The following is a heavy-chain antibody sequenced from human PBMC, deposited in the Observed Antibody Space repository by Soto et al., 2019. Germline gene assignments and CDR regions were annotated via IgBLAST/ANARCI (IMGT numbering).Heavy chain of an antibody. J-gene: IGHJ4*02. CDR1: GYMFISYG. CDR3: VRDLDGSGSYYPHY. V-gene: IGHV1-18*01. Sequence: QVQLVQSGAEVKKPGASVKVSCKASGYMFISYGINWVRQAPGQGLEWMGWISAYNGNIKYAQNLQGRVTMTTDTSTSTDYMELRSLRSDDTAVYYCVRDLDGSGSYYPHYWGPGTLVTVSS. D-gene: IGHD3-10*01. CDR2: ISAYNGNI.